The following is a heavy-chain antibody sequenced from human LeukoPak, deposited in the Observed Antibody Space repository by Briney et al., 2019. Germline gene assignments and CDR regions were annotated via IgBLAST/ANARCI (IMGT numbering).Heavy chain of an antibody. CDR2: INPNSGGT. CDR3: ARGDGSGTYLNGNFDY. J-gene: IGHJ4*02. D-gene: IGHD3-10*01. Sequence: ASVKVSCKASGYTFTGYYMHWVRQAPGQGLEWMGWINPNSGGTNYAQKFQGRVTMTRDTSISTAYMELSRLRSDDTAVYYCARGDGSGTYLNGNFDYWGQGTLVTVSS. V-gene: IGHV1-2*02. CDR1: GYTFTGYY.